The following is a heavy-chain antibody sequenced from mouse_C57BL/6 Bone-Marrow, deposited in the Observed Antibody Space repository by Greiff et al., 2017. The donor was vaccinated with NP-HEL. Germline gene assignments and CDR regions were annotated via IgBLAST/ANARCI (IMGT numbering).Heavy chain of an antibody. V-gene: IGHV1-72*01. D-gene: IGHD1-1*01. CDR2: IDPNSGGT. CDR1: GYTFTSYW. Sequence: QVQLQQSGAELVKPGASVKLSCKASGYTFTSYWMHWVKQRPGRDLEWIGRIDPNSGGTKYNEKFKSKATLTVDKPSSTAYMQLSSLTSEDSAVYYCARYEVVDWYFDVWGTGTTVTVSS. J-gene: IGHJ1*03. CDR3: ARYEVVDWYFDV.